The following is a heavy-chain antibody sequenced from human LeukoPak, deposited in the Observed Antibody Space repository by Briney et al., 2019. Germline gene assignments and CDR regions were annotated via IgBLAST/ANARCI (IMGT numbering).Heavy chain of an antibody. Sequence: ASVKVSCKASGYTFTGYYMHWVRQAPGQGLEWMGWINPNSGGTNYAQKFQGGVTMTRDTSITTAYMEMSRLRSDDTALYYCARSLKEVYHYYMDVWGKGTTVTISS. V-gene: IGHV1-2*02. J-gene: IGHJ6*03. CDR1: GYTFTGYY. CDR3: ARSLKEVYHYYMDV. CDR2: INPNSGGT.